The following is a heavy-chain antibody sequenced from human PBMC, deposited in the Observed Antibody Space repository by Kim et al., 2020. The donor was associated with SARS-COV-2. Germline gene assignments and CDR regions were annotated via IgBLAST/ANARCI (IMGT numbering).Heavy chain of an antibody. CDR1: GGSFSGYY. CDR2: INHSGST. J-gene: IGHJ5*02. Sequence: LETLSLTCAVYGGSFSGYYWSWIRQPPGKGLEWIGEINHSGSTNYNPSLKSRVTISVDTSKNQFSLKLSSVTAADTAVYYCARGPGYSSSWYGARNWFDPWGQGTLVTVSS. D-gene: IGHD6-13*01. V-gene: IGHV4-34*01. CDR3: ARGPGYSSSWYGARNWFDP.